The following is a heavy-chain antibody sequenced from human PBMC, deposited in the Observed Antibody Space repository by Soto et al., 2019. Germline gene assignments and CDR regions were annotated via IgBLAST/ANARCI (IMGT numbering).Heavy chain of an antibody. CDR2: IFPMFDVP. CDR1: GGTFNTYA. Sequence: QVQLVQSGPEMKKPGSAVKVSCKASGGTFNTYAMNWVRQVPGQGLEWMGGIFPMFDVPRYAQKFQGRVTITLDESSTTAYMDLSSLRFDDTAVYYGARSVGSGGVIGGFDYWGQGTLVIV. V-gene: IGHV1-69*19. CDR3: ARSVGSGGVIGGFDY. J-gene: IGHJ4*02. D-gene: IGHD3-16*02.